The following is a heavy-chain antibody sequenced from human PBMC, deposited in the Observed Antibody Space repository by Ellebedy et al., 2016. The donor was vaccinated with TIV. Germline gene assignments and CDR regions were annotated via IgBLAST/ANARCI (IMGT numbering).Heavy chain of an antibody. CDR2: ISGYNGHT. CDR1: GYTFSSYG. J-gene: IGHJ6*02. Sequence: ASVKVSCKASGYTFSSYGISWVRQAPGQGLEWIGWISGYNGHTTYAQKFQDRLTVTSETSTSTAYMELMSLRSEDTAVYYCARLSIAAAGTEVYGMDVWGQGTTVTVSS. V-gene: IGHV1-18*01. D-gene: IGHD6-13*01. CDR3: ARLSIAAAGTEVYGMDV.